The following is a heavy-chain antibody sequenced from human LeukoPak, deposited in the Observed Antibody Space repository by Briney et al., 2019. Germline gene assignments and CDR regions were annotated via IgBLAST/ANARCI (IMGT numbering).Heavy chain of an antibody. CDR1: GFTFSSYA. D-gene: IGHD2-2*02. Sequence: GGSLRLSCAASGFTFSSYAMSWVRQASGKGLEWVSAISGSGGSTYYADSVKGRFTISRDNSKNTLYLQMNSLRAEDTAVYYCAKDGEYCSSTSCYIGYSYGYNYFDYWGQGTLVTVSS. CDR2: ISGSGGST. V-gene: IGHV3-23*01. CDR3: AKDGEYCSSTSCYIGYSYGYNYFDY. J-gene: IGHJ4*02.